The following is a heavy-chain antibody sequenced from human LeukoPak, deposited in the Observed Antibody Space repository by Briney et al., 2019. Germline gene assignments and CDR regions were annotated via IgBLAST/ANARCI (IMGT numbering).Heavy chain of an antibody. J-gene: IGHJ3*02. Sequence: PGGSLRLSCAASGFTFASYAMSWVRQAPGKGLEWVSAIGANGVSTYYADSVKGRFTISRDNSMNTLYLQMSSLRPEDTAVYYCAKDQSGNSQYYYDSSGSWGAFDIWGQGTMVKVSS. CDR3: AKDQSGNSQYYYDSSGSWGAFDI. CDR1: GFTFASYA. CDR2: IGANGVST. D-gene: IGHD3-22*01. V-gene: IGHV3-23*01.